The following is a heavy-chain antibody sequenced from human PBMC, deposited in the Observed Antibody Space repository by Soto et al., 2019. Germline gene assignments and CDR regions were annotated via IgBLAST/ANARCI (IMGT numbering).Heavy chain of an antibody. Sequence: ASVKVSCKASGYTFTSYAMHWVRQAPGQRLEWMGWINAGNGNTKYSQKFQGRVTITRDTSASTAYMELSSLRSEDTAVYYCARDPGYDFWSGYYLRSWFDPWGQGTLVTVSS. D-gene: IGHD3-3*01. V-gene: IGHV1-3*01. CDR2: INAGNGNT. CDR3: ARDPGYDFWSGYYLRSWFDP. J-gene: IGHJ5*02. CDR1: GYTFTSYA.